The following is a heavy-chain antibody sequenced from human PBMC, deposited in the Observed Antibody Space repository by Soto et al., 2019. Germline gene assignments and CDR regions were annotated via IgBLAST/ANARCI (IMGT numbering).Heavy chain of an antibody. V-gene: IGHV4-39*01. CDR1: GGSFSSSNYY. CDR2: LFYGGGSGVA. Sequence: QLHLQESGPGLVEPSETLSLTCTVSGGSFSSSNYYWGWIRQPPGKGLEWIGNLFYGGGSGVAYYSPSLRSRVTISVNTSMSQFSLNRRSRTAADTAVYCCARRGGGDSLFDSWGQGKLVTVSS. J-gene: IGHJ4*02. CDR3: ARRGGGDSLFDS. D-gene: IGHD4-17*01.